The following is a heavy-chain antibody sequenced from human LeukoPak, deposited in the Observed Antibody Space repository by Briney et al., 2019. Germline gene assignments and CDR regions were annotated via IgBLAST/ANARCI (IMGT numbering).Heavy chain of an antibody. D-gene: IGHD6-6*01. CDR2: INPNSGGT. V-gene: IGHV1-2*06. J-gene: IGHJ4*02. CDR3: ARVPSSSIAAPSDY. CDR1: GYTFTGYY. Sequence: GASVKVSCKASGYTFTGYYMHWVRQAPGQGLEWMGRINPNSGGTNYAQKFQGRVTMTRDTSISTAYMELSRLRSDDTAVYYCARVPSSSIAAPSDYWGQGTLSPSPQ.